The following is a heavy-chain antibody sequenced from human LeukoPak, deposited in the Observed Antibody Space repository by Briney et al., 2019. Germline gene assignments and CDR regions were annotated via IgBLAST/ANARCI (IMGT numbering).Heavy chain of an antibody. J-gene: IGHJ5*02. Sequence: PSETLSLTCSVSGGSISSSSYYWGWIRQPAGMGLEWIGSIYYSGITYYNQSLKSRATVSVDTSKNQFSLNLNSVTAADTAVYYCARRNGHSWDVGNWFDPWGQGTVVTVSS. CDR3: ARRNGHSWDVGNWFDP. CDR1: GGSISSSSYY. V-gene: IGHV4-39*01. CDR2: IYYSGIT. D-gene: IGHD6-13*01.